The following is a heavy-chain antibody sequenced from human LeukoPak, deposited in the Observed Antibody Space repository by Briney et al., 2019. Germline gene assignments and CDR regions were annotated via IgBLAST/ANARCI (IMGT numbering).Heavy chain of an antibody. J-gene: IGHJ4*02. Sequence: GGSLRLSCAASGFTFSSYAMSWVRQAPGKGPEWVSAISGSGDSTSYADSVKGRFTISRDNSKNTLYLQMSSLRDEDTAVYYCVKDQDSTGYSYGSYYFDPWGQGTPVTVSS. V-gene: IGHV3-23*01. CDR2: ISGSGDST. CDR1: GFTFSSYA. CDR3: VKDQDSTGYSYGSYYFDP. D-gene: IGHD5-18*01.